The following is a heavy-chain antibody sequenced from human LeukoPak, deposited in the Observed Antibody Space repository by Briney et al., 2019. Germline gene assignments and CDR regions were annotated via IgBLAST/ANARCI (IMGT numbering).Heavy chain of an antibody. D-gene: IGHD3-9*01. V-gene: IGHV1-24*01. Sequence: ASVKVSCKVSGYTPTELSMHWVRQAPGKGLEWMGGFDPEDGETIYAQKFQGRVTMTEDTSTDTAYMELSSLRSEDTAVYYCAVRYFDWLERNWFDPWGQGTLVTVSS. CDR1: GYTPTELS. CDR2: FDPEDGET. J-gene: IGHJ5*02. CDR3: AVRYFDWLERNWFDP.